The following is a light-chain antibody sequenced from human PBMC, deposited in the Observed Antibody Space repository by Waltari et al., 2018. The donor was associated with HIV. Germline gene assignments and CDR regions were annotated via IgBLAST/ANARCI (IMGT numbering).Light chain of an antibody. CDR1: ELGDKY. J-gene: IGLJ3*02. Sequence: SYEVTQPPSVAVSSGQTASITCSGYELGDKYTCWYQQKPGQSPLLVIYQDNKRPSGIRVRFSGSSSGHTATLTISGTVPMDEADYYCQAWGSSTSGVFGTGTKLTVL. CDR2: QDN. CDR3: QAWGSSTSGV. V-gene: IGLV3-1*01.